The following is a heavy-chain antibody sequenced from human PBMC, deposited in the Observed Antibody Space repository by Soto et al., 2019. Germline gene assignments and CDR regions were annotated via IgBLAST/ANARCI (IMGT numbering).Heavy chain of an antibody. Sequence: GESLKISCKGSGYSFTSYWIGWVRQMPGKGLEWMGIIYPGDSDTRYSPSFQGQVTISADKSISTAYLQWSSLKASDTAMYYCARPVSTWTEYYYYGMDVWGQGTTVTVSS. J-gene: IGHJ6*02. D-gene: IGHD1-1*01. CDR1: GYSFTSYW. CDR2: IYPGDSDT. CDR3: ARPVSTWTEYYYYGMDV. V-gene: IGHV5-51*01.